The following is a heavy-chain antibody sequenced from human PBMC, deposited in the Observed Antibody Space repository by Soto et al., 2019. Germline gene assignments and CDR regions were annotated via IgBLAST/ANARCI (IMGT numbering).Heavy chain of an antibody. Sequence: GGSLRLSCAASGFTFSSYSMNWVRQAPGKGLEWVSYISSSSSTIYYADSVKGRFTISRDNAKNSLYLQMNSLRAEDTAVYYCARDTRLRMEPDAFDIWGQGTMVTVSS. V-gene: IGHV3-48*01. CDR2: ISSSSSTI. D-gene: IGHD4-17*01. CDR3: ARDTRLRMEPDAFDI. CDR1: GFTFSSYS. J-gene: IGHJ3*02.